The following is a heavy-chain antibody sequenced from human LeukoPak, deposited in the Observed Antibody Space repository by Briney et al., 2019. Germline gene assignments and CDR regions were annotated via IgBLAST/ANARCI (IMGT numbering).Heavy chain of an antibody. CDR3: ARECSGGSCRYFDY. CDR1: GGSISSTSYY. V-gene: IGHV4-61*02. J-gene: IGHJ4*02. Sequence: PSETLSLTCNVSGGSISSTSYYWSWIRQPAGKGLEWIGRIYTSGSTNYNPSLKSRVTISVDKSKNQFSLKLSSVTAADTAVYYCARECSGGSCRYFDYWGQGTLVTVSS. D-gene: IGHD2-15*01. CDR2: IYTSGST.